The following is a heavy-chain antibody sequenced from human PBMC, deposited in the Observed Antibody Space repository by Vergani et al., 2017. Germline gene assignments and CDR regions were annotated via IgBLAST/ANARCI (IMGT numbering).Heavy chain of an antibody. V-gene: IGHV4-39*01. Sequence: QLQLQESGPGLVKLSATLSLTCSVSGASIRSRNYYWGWIRQPPGKGLEWIASIYYSGSTYYNPSLKSRVTISVDTSKNQFSLKLSSVTAADTAVYFCARHSTVEWLVKLGWIDPWGQGILVTVSS. J-gene: IGHJ5*02. CDR2: IYYSGST. CDR1: GASIRSRNYY. CDR3: ARHSTVEWLVKLGWIDP. D-gene: IGHD6-19*01.